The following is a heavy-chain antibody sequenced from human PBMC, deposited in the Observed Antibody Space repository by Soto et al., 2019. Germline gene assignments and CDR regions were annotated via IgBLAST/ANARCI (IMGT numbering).Heavy chain of an antibody. CDR2: ISDSGGST. V-gene: IGHV3-23*01. J-gene: IGHJ3*02. Sequence: EVQLLESGGGLVQPGGSLRLSCAASGFTFTNYAMSWVRQAPGKGLEWVSGISDSGGSTYYADSVKGRFTISRDNSKNTLYLQMNSLRAEDTAVYYCAKGLSATTTKYHVFDIWGQGTMVTVTS. CDR1: GFTFTNYA. CDR3: AKGLSATTTKYHVFDI. D-gene: IGHD4-17*01.